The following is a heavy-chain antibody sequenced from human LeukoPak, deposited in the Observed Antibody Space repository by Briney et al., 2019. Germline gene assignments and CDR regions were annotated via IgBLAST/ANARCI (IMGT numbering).Heavy chain of an antibody. Sequence: GESLKISCKGSGYSFTSYWIGWVRQVPGKGLEWMGIIYPGDSDTRYSPSFQGQVTISADKSINTAYLQWSSLKASDTAMYYCARDDYGSGGHKWFDPWGQGTLVIVSS. J-gene: IGHJ5*02. V-gene: IGHV5-51*01. CDR3: ARDDYGSGGHKWFDP. D-gene: IGHD3-10*01. CDR2: IYPGDSDT. CDR1: GYSFTSYW.